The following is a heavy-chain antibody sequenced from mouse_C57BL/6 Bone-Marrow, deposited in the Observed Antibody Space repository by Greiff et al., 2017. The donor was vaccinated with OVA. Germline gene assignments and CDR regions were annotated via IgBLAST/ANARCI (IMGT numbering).Heavy chain of an antibody. Sequence: EVQLQQSGPELVKPGASVKMSCKASGYTFTDYNMHWVKQSHGKSLEWIGYINPNNGGTSYNQKFKGKATLTVNKSSSTAYMELRSLTSEDSAVYYCARRGPLFFYAMGYWGQGTSVTVSS. CDR2: INPNNGGT. CDR3: ARRGPLFFYAMGY. D-gene: IGHD6-1*01. V-gene: IGHV1-22*01. J-gene: IGHJ4*01. CDR1: GYTFTDYN.